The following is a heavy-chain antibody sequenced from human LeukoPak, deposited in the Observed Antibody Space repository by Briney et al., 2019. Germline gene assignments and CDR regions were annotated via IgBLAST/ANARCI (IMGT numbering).Heavy chain of an antibody. V-gene: IGHV4-59*01. J-gene: IGHJ3*02. D-gene: IGHD1-7*01. CDR1: GGSISSYY. Sequence: SETLSLTCTVSGGSISSYYWSWIRQPPGKGLEWIGNIYYSGATNYNPSLESRVTISVDTSRNQFSLKLSSVTAADTAMYYCARVQAELAPNNAFDIWGQGTMVTVSS. CDR2: IYYSGAT. CDR3: ARVQAELAPNNAFDI.